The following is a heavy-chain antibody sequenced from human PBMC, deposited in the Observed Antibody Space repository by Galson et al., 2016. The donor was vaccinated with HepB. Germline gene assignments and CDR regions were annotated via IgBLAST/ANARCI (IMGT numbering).Heavy chain of an antibody. CDR3: ARPDVLRFLEWLSENPGENAFDI. J-gene: IGHJ3*02. CDR2: IYYSGST. D-gene: IGHD3-3*01. Sequence: LSLTCTVSGGSISSSSYYWGWIRQPPGKGLAWIGSIYYSGSTYYNPSLKSRVIISVDTSKNQFSLKLSFVTAADTAVYYCARPDVLRFLEWLSENPGENAFDIWGQGTMVTVSS. V-gene: IGHV4-39*01. CDR1: GGSISSSSYY.